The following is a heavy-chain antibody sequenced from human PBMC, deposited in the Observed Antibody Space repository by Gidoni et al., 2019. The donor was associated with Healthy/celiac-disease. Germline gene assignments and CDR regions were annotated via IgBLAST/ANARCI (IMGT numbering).Heavy chain of an antibody. CDR3: ASYDILTGTIDY. CDR2: IYYSGST. CDR1: GGSISSYY. D-gene: IGHD3-9*01. J-gene: IGHJ4*02. Sequence: QVQLQESGPGLVKPSETLSLTCTVSGGSISSYYWSWIRQPPGKGLEWIGYIYYSGSTNYNPSLKSRVTISVDTSKNQFSLKLSSVTAADTAVYYCASYDILTGTIDYWGQGTLVTVSS. V-gene: IGHV4-59*01.